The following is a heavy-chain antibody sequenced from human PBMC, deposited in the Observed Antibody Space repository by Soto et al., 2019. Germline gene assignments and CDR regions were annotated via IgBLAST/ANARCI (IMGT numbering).Heavy chain of an antibody. CDR1: GFTFDDYA. J-gene: IGHJ4*02. V-gene: IGHV3-9*01. CDR2: ISWNSGGI. D-gene: IGHD3-3*01. CDR3: AKAGAIFGFEVGDYFDY. Sequence: EVQLVESGGGLVQPGRSLRLSCAASGFTFDDYAMHWVRQAPGKGLEWVSGISWNSGGIGYADSVKGRFTISRDNAKNSLYLQMNSLRAEDTALYYCAKAGAIFGFEVGDYFDYWGQGTLVTVSS.